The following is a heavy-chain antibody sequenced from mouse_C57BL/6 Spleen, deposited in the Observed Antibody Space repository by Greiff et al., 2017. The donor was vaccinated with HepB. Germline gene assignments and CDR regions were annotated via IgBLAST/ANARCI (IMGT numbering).Heavy chain of an antibody. Sequence: VQLQHPGAELVKPGASVKLSCKASGYTFTSYWMQWVKQRPGQGLEWIGEIDPSDSYTNYNQKFKGKATLTVDTSSSTAYMQLSSLTSEDSAVYYCARNYGSSYDYFDYWGQGTTLTVSS. J-gene: IGHJ2*01. CDR2: IDPSDSYT. D-gene: IGHD1-1*01. CDR1: GYTFTSYW. CDR3: ARNYGSSYDYFDY. V-gene: IGHV1-50*01.